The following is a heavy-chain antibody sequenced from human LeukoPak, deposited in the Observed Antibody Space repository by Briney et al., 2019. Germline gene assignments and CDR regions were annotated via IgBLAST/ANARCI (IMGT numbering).Heavy chain of an antibody. CDR3: ARVGGSGSFDS. CDR1: GFTVSSNY. Sequence: GGSLRLSCAASGFTVSSNYMSWVRQAPGKGLEWVSVIYSGGSTYYADSVKGRFTISRDISKNTLYLQMGSLRPEDMAVYYCARVGGSGSFDSWGQGTLVSVSS. V-gene: IGHV3-66*01. D-gene: IGHD6-19*01. J-gene: IGHJ4*02. CDR2: IYSGGST.